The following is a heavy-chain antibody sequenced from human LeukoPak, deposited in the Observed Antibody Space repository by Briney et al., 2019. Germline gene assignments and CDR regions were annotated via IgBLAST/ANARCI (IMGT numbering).Heavy chain of an antibody. D-gene: IGHD6-13*01. CDR2: INPSGGST. CDR3: ARVRGSSSWSILTCYYYYMDV. Sequence: ASVKVSCKASGYTFTTYYVHWVRQAPGQGLEWMGIINPSGGSTTYAQKFRGRLTMTRDMSTSTAYMELRSLRSDDTAVYYCARVRGSSSWSILTCYYYYMDVWGKGTTVTISS. CDR1: GYTFTTYY. J-gene: IGHJ6*03. V-gene: IGHV1-46*01.